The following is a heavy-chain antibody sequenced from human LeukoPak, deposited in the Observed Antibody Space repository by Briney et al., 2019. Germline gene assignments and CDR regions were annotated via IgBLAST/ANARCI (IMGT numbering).Heavy chain of an antibody. V-gene: IGHV4-34*01. Sequence: SETLSLTCAVYGGSFSGYFWIWIRQPPGRGLEWIGEINHSGNTDYNPSLKSRVTISLDTSKNQFSLKLSSVTAADTAVYYCAGHHPRNTVDFWGQGTLVTVSS. CDR1: GGSFSGYF. CDR2: INHSGNT. J-gene: IGHJ4*02. CDR3: AGHHPRNTVDF. D-gene: IGHD2/OR15-2a*01.